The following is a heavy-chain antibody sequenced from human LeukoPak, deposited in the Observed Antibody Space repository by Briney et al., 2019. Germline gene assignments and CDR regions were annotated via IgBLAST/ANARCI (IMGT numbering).Heavy chain of an antibody. CDR3: ARVVLPPGGAFDI. CDR2: IYYGGST. D-gene: IGHD2/OR15-2a*01. J-gene: IGHJ3*02. CDR1: GGSISSYY. V-gene: IGHV4-59*01. Sequence: PSETLSLTCTVSGGSISSYYWSWIRQPPGKGPEWIGYIYYGGSTNYNPSLKSRVAISVDTSKNQFSLKLSSATAADTAVYYCARVVLPPGGAFDIWGQGTMVTVSS.